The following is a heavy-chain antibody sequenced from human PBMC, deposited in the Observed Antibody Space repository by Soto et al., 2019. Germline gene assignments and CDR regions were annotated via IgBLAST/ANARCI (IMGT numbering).Heavy chain of an antibody. CDR3: AREIYYYDSSGRYYFDY. D-gene: IGHD3-22*01. Sequence: QVQLVQSGAEVKKPGSSVKVSCKASGGTFSSYTISWVRQAPGQGLEWMGRIIPILGIANYAQKFQGRVTITADKSTSTAYMELSSLRSEDTAVYYCAREIYYYDSSGRYYFDYWGQGTLVTVSS. CDR2: IIPILGIA. CDR1: GGTFSSYT. J-gene: IGHJ4*02. V-gene: IGHV1-69*08.